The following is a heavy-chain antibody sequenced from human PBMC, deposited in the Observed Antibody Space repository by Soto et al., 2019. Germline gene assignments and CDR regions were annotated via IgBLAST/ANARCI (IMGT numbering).Heavy chain of an antibody. CDR1: GGSISSGVYY. CDR3: ASGKRKEWFESIYGMDV. CDR2: IYYIGST. Sequence: SETLSLTCTVSGGSISSGVYYWTWIRHHPGNGLEWIGYIYYIGSTYYNPSLKSRITISVYTSKNQFSLKLTSVTAADTAVYYCASGKRKEWFESIYGMDVWGQGTMDTVS. J-gene: IGHJ6*02. D-gene: IGHD3-3*01. V-gene: IGHV4-31*03.